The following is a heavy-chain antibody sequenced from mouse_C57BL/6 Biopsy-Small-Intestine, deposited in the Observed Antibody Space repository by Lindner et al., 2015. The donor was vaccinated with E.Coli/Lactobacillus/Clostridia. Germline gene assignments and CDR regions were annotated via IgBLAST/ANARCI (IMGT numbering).Heavy chain of an antibody. D-gene: IGHD2-4*01. Sequence: SVKVSCKASGYTFTSYEINWVRQATGQGLEWMGWMNPKSGNTLYSHKFQGRASMTRNTSITTAYMELSSLRYEDTAVYYCARGYFDSGNYLGGNCFDPWGQGTLVTVTS. CDR3: ARGYFDSGNYLGGNCFDP. CDR2: MNPKSGNT. J-gene: IGHJ4*01. CDR1: GYTFTSYE. V-gene: IGHV1-66*01.